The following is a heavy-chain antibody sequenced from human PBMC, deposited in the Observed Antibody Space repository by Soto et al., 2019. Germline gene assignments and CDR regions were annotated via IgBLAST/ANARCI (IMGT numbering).Heavy chain of an antibody. CDR1: GYPVTAYY. Sequence: QLHLVQSGAVVKKPGASVTVSCSASGYPVTAYYMHWVRQAPGRGLEWMGGINPATGAAKYTQTFRGRVTVARDTSTSTVFMELSGLTSEDTAVFCCARGGGVGVAGSAAFDMWGQGTLVTVSS. D-gene: IGHD3-3*01. V-gene: IGHV1-2*02. J-gene: IGHJ3*02. CDR3: ARGGGVGVAGSAAFDM. CDR2: INPATGAA.